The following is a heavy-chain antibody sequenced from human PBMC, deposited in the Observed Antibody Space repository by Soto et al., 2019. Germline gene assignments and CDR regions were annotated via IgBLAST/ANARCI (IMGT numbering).Heavy chain of an antibody. V-gene: IGHV1-69*12. CDR2: IVPMFGTA. CDR3: ARDGDPGYAFWSGPLGGGRFDP. Sequence: QVQLVQSGAEVKKPGSSVNVSCKTSGATFGNTAVTWVRQAPGQGLEWMGGIVPMFGTANYAQKFQGRVTLPADESTNPAYMELSSLRSDDTAVYYCARDGDPGYAFWSGPLGGGRFDPWGQGTLVTVSS. J-gene: IGHJ5*02. D-gene: IGHD3-3*01. CDR1: GATFGNTA.